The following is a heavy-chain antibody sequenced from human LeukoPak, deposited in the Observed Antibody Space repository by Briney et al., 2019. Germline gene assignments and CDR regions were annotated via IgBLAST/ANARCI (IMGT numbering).Heavy chain of an antibody. D-gene: IGHD2-2*01. Sequence: PSETLSLTCTVSGGSISSYYWSWIRQPAGKGLEWIGRMYTGGSTNYNPSLKSRVTMSVDTSKNQFSLKLSSLTAADTAVYYCARDGSYCSGTSCYGRANWFDPWGQGTLVTVSS. J-gene: IGHJ5*02. CDR2: MYTGGST. CDR1: GGSISSYY. CDR3: ARDGSYCSGTSCYGRANWFDP. V-gene: IGHV4-4*07.